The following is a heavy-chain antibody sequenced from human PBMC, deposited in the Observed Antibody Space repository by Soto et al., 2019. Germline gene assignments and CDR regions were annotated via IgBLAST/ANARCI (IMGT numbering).Heavy chain of an antibody. J-gene: IGHJ5*02. Sequence: PGGSLRLSCAASGFTFSSYEMNWVRQAPGKGLEWVSYISSSGSTIYYADSVKGRFTISRDNAKNSLYLQMNSLRAEDTAVYYCARDRKQQLAHNWFDPWGQGTLVTVSS. CDR2: ISSSGSTI. CDR3: ARDRKQQLAHNWFDP. D-gene: IGHD6-13*01. CDR1: GFTFSSYE. V-gene: IGHV3-48*03.